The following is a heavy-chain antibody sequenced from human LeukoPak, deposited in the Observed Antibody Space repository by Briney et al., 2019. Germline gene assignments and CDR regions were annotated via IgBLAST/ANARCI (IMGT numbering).Heavy chain of an antibody. CDR2: ISYDGSNK. CDR1: GFTLSSYA. Sequence: GGSLRLSCAASGFTLSSYAIHWVRQAPAKGLEWVAYISYDGSNKYYADSVKGRFTISRDNSKNTLYLQMNSLRADDTAVYNCARGTGYTYAFTGRERTKSWLDYWGEGTLVTASS. V-gene: IGHV3-30*04. J-gene: IGHJ4*02. CDR3: ARGTGYTYAFTGRERTKSWLDY. D-gene: IGHD5-18*01.